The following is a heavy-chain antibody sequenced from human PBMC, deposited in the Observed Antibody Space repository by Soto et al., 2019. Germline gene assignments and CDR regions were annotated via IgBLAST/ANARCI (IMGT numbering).Heavy chain of an antibody. CDR3: AILGGSHPPYYYGMDV. J-gene: IGHJ6*02. D-gene: IGHD1-26*01. Sequence: ASVKVSCKASGYTFNNYDIHWVRQAPGQGLEWMGWISAYNGNTNYAQKLQGRVTMTTDTSTSAAYMELRSLRSDDTAVYYCAILGGSHPPYYYGMDVWGQGTTVTVSS. CDR1: GYTFNNYD. V-gene: IGHV1-18*01. CDR2: ISAYNGNT.